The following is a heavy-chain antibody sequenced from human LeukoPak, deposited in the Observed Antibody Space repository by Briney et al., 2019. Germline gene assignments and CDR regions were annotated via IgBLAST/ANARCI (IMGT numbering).Heavy chain of an antibody. CDR1: GYTFTSYD. Sequence: ASVKVSCKASGYTFTSYDINWVRQATGQGLEWMGWMNPNSGNTAYAQKFQGRVTITRNTSISTAYMELSSLRSEDTAVYYCARVAYCSGGSCYHNWFDPWGQGTLVTVSS. CDR3: ARVAYCSGGSCYHNWFDP. CDR2: MNPNSGNT. V-gene: IGHV1-8*03. D-gene: IGHD2-15*01. J-gene: IGHJ5*02.